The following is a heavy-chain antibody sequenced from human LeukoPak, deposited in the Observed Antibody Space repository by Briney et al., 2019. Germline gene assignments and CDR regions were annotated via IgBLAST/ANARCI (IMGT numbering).Heavy chain of an antibody. CDR2: INHSGSS. CDR3: ARGRPHCDSLSCYSLED. J-gene: IGHJ4*02. CDR1: GGSFSAYY. Sequence: PSETLSLTCAVYGGSFSAYYWTWIRQPPGQGLEWMGEINHSGSSNYNPSLNSRVTISLDMSKNPFSLHLSSVTAADTAVYSCARGRPHCDSLSCYSLEDWGQGTLVTVSS. D-gene: IGHD2-2*01. V-gene: IGHV4-34*01.